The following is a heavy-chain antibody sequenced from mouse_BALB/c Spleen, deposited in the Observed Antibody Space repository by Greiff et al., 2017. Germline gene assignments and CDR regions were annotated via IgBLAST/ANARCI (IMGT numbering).Heavy chain of an antibody. CDR2: ISYDGSN. CDR3: ARAPRYYYAMDY. CDR1: GYSITSGYY. V-gene: IGHV3-6*02. J-gene: IGHJ4*01. Sequence: EVQLQESGPGLVKPSQSLSLTCSVTGYSITSGYYWNWIRQFPGNKLEWMGYISYDGSNNYNPSLKNRISITRDTSKNQFFLKLNSVTTEDTATYYCARAPRYYYAMDYWGQGTSVTVSS. D-gene: IGHD2-10*02.